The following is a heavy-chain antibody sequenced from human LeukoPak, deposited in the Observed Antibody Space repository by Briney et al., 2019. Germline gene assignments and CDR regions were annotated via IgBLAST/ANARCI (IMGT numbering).Heavy chain of an antibody. CDR3: AKDTFRIVGATSPDY. CDR1: GFTFSSYA. V-gene: IGHV3-23*01. Sequence: GGSLRLSCAASGFTFSSYAMSWVRQAPGKGLEWVSAISGSGGSTYYADSVKGRFTISRDNSKNTLCLQMNSLRAEDTAVYYCAKDTFRIVGATSPDYWGQGTLVTVSS. J-gene: IGHJ4*02. CDR2: ISGSGGST. D-gene: IGHD1-26*01.